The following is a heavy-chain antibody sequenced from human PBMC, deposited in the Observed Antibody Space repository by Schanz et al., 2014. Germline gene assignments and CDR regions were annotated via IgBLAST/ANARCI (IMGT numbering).Heavy chain of an antibody. D-gene: IGHD3-9*01. J-gene: IGHJ6*02. CDR1: GFTFFTYN. CDR3: ARDHPHRGVTGYYNDV. CDR2: IGSSSTTM. Sequence: EVYLVESGGGLVQPGGSLRLSCAASGFTFFTYNMNWVRQAPGRGLEWISYIGSSSTTMYYADSVKGRFTISRDNAKNSLYLQMNSLRDEHTAVYYCARDHPHRGVTGYYNDVWGQGTSVTVSS. V-gene: IGHV3-48*02.